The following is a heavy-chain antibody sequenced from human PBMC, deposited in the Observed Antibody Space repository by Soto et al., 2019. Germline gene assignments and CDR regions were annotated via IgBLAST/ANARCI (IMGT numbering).Heavy chain of an antibody. CDR1: GGSISSYY. D-gene: IGHD3-22*01. CDR2: IYYSGST. Sequence: SETLSLTCTVSGGSISSYYWSWIRQPPGKGLEWIGYIYYSGSTNYNPSLKSRVTISVDTSKNQFSLKLSFVTAADTAVYYCARHPSRRYYDSSGYYYPLVYGMDVWGQGTTVTVSS. J-gene: IGHJ6*02. CDR3: ARHPSRRYYDSSGYYYPLVYGMDV. V-gene: IGHV4-59*08.